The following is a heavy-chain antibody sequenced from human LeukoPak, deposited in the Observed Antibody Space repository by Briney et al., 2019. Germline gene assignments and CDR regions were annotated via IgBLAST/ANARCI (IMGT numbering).Heavy chain of an antibody. Sequence: PGGSLRLSCAASGFTFSSYSMNWVRQAPGMGLEYVSAISSTGGTTYYANSVKGRFTISRDNSKKTLYLQMGSLRPEDMAVYYCARGVTSIYWGQGTLVTVSS. CDR3: ARGVTSIY. CDR2: ISSTGGTT. D-gene: IGHD2-21*02. J-gene: IGHJ4*02. V-gene: IGHV3-64*01. CDR1: GFTFSSYS.